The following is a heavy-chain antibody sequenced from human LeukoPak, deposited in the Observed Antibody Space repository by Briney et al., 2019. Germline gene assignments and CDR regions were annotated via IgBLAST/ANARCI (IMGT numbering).Heavy chain of an antibody. J-gene: IGHJ4*02. CDR1: GYTFTGYW. CDR3: ARVGQLVGATEYDY. D-gene: IGHD1-26*01. CDR2: INPNSGGT. Sequence: ASVKVSCKASGYTFTGYWLHWVRQAPGQGLEWMGRINPNSGGTKYPQKFQGRVTMTRDTSINTAYMELSRLRSDDTAVYYCARVGQLVGATEYDYWGRGTLVTVSS. V-gene: IGHV1-2*06.